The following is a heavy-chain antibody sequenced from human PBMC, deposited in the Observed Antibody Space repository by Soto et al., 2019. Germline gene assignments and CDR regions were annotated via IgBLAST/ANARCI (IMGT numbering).Heavy chain of an antibody. J-gene: IGHJ4*02. CDR1: GGSFSGNY. CDR2: ISHSGSGT. CDR3: ARGHLPGGNTFYYDY. D-gene: IGHD2-15*01. Sequence: QVQLQQWGAGLLKPSETLTLTCTVYGGSFSGNYWSWIRQPPGMGLEWIGEISHSGSGTNYNPSLKRRXTXAVDTSKNQISLKLSSVTAADTAMYYCARGHLPGGNTFYYDYWGQGTLVSVSS. V-gene: IGHV4-34*01.